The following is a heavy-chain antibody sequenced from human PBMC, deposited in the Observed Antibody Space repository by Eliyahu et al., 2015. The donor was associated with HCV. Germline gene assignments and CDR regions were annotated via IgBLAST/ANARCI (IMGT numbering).Heavy chain of an antibody. Sequence: QVQLQESGPGLVKPSETLSLTXTVSGGXLXTYYWSXIRQPPGKGLEXIGYIHYSGSTNYNPSLKSRVTISVDTSKNQFSLNLTSVTAADTAMYYCASGGGGIAVTGTGGWFDPWGQGTLVTVSS. CDR2: IHYSGST. V-gene: IGHV4-59*01. D-gene: IGHD6-19*01. CDR1: GGXLXTYY. CDR3: ASGGGGIAVTGTGGWFDP. J-gene: IGHJ5*02.